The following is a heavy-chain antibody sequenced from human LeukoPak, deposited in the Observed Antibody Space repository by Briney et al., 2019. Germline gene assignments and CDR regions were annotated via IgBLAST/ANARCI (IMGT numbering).Heavy chain of an antibody. CDR3: ARVNINNWHSCDY. CDR1: GGSISSNNW. CDR2: IYHSGSP. Sequence: SETLSLTCAVSGGSISSNNWWGWVRQPPGKGLEWIGEIYHSGSPNYNPSLKSRVTISVDKSRNHFSLNLSSVTAADTAMYYCARVNINNWHSCDYWGQGTLVTVSS. J-gene: IGHJ4*02. V-gene: IGHV4-4*02. D-gene: IGHD1-1*01.